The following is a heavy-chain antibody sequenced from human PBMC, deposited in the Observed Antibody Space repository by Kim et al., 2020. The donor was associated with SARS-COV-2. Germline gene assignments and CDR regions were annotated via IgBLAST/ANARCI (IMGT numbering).Heavy chain of an antibody. J-gene: IGHJ4*02. CDR2: FSSSGGKT. Sequence: GGSLRLSCVASGFTFSRYGMSWVRQAPGKGLEWVSAFSSSGGKTYYADSVEGRFTISRDSSKTTLYLQMTSLRVEDTAVYYCAKDSPEFCSNGICYTDYWGQGTLVTVSS. CDR1: GFTFSRYG. V-gene: IGHV3-23*01. CDR3: AKDSPEFCSNGICYTDY. D-gene: IGHD2-8*01.